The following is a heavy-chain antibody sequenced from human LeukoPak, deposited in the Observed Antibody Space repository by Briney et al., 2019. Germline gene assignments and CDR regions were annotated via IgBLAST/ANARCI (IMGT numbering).Heavy chain of an antibody. Sequence: PGGSLRLSCAVSGFTFSTYWMSWVRQAPGKGLEWVANIKPDGSEKHYVDSVKGRFTISRDNAKNSLYLQMNSLRAEDTAVYYCARDQWWQFIAVAITSYFDCWGLGTLVTVSS. D-gene: IGHD6-19*01. CDR1: GFTFSTYW. CDR2: IKPDGSEK. CDR3: ARDQWWQFIAVAITSYFDC. J-gene: IGHJ4*02. V-gene: IGHV3-7*01.